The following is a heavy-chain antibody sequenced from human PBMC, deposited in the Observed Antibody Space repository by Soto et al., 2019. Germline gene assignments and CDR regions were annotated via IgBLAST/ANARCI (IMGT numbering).Heavy chain of an antibody. J-gene: IGHJ6*02. CDR1: GFTFNDYS. D-gene: IGHD3-10*01. Sequence: GGSLRLSCEASGFTFNDYSMDWVRQAPEKGLEWVSSISSSGTYIYYADSVKGRFAISRDNANNVMYLQMDTLRAEDTAVYYCVRAGHVFDAHYYGMDLWGQGTTVTVSS. CDR3: VRAGHVFDAHYYGMDL. V-gene: IGHV3-21*01. CDR2: ISSSGTYI.